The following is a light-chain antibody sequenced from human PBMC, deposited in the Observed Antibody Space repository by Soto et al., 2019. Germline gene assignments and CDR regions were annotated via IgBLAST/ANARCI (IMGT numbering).Light chain of an antibody. Sequence: NFMLTQPHSVSASPGETVTISCTGISGSIASNYVQWYQQRPGGAPTAVIFEDDLRPSGVPDRFSGSVDSSSNSASLTIPGLKTEDEADYYCQSYDSNNHVIFGGGTKLTVL. CDR3: QSYDSNNHVI. J-gene: IGLJ2*01. V-gene: IGLV6-57*02. CDR1: SGSIASNY. CDR2: EDD.